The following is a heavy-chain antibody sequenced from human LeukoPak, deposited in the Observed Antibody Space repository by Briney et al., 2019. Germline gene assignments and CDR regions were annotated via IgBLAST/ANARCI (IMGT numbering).Heavy chain of an antibody. V-gene: IGHV3-11*06. D-gene: IGHD2-15*01. CDR2: ISSSSSYT. Sequence: GRSLRLSCAASGFTFSDYALHWVRQAPGKGLEWVSYISSSSSYTNYADSVKGRFTISRDNAKNSLYLQMNSLRAEDTAVYYCARESCSGGSCYPDYWGQGTLVTVSS. J-gene: IGHJ4*02. CDR3: ARESCSGGSCYPDY. CDR1: GFTFSDYA.